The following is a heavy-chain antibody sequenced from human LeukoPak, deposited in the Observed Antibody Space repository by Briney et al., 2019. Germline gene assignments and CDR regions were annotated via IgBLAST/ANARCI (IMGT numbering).Heavy chain of an antibody. CDR2: IYYSGST. V-gene: IGHV4-59*01. J-gene: IGHJ6*03. CDR1: GGSFNDYY. CDR3: ARGQRTMVRGVIITPYYYYMDV. D-gene: IGHD3-10*01. Sequence: SETLSLTCAVYGGSFNDYYWSWIRQPPGKGLEWIGYIYYSGSTNYNPSLRSRVTISVDTSKNQFSLKLSSVTAADTAVYYCARGQRTMVRGVIITPYYYYMDVWGKGTTVTVSS.